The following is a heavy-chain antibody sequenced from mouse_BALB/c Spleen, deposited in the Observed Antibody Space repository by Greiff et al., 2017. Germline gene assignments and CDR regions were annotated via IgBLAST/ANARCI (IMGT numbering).Heavy chain of an antibody. Sequence: VQLVESGAELVKPGASVKLSCKASGYTFTSYYMYWVKQRPGQGLEWIGEINPSNGGTNFNEKFKSKATLTVDKSSSTAYMQLSSLTSEDSAVYYCTRDYYGSPDYWGQGTTLTVSS. D-gene: IGHD1-1*01. CDR3: TRDYYGSPDY. J-gene: IGHJ2*01. V-gene: IGHV1S81*02. CDR2: INPSNGGT. CDR1: GYTFTSYY.